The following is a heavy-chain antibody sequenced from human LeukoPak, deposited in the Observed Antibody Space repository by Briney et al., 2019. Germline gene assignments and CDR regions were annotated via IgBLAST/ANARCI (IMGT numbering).Heavy chain of an antibody. CDR1: GYRFTSYW. CDR2: IYPVDSDT. J-gene: IGHJ5*02. D-gene: IGHD4-23*01. Sequence: GESLKISWKGSGYRFTSYWIGWVRHMPGKGLGWMGIIYPVDSDTRYGPSFQGQVTTSADKSISTAYLQWSSLKASDTAMYYCARAFNPGGNSGWLDPWGQGTLVTVSS. CDR3: ARAFNPGGNSGWLDP. V-gene: IGHV5-51*01.